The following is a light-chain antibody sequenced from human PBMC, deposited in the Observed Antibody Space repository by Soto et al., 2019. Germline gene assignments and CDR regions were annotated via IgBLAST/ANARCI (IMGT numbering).Light chain of an antibody. CDR3: QKLNGYPLA. J-gene: IGKJ4*01. V-gene: IGKV1-9*01. Sequence: DIQLTQSPSFLSAFVGDTVTITCRASQAMSTYLAWYQQKPGKVPKLLIRSASTLQSGVPPRFSGGGSGTEFTLTISTLQPDDSGIYYCQKLNGYPLAFGGGTNVEIK. CDR1: QAMSTY. CDR2: SAS.